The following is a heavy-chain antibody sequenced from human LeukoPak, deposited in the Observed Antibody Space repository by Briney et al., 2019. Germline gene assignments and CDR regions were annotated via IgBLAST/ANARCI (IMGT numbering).Heavy chain of an antibody. CDR1: GGSFSGYY. D-gene: IGHD3-10*01. CDR3: AREDYGSGSSPPYFDY. J-gene: IGHJ4*02. Sequence: SETLSLTCAVYGGSFSGYYWSWIRQPPGKGLEWIGEINHSGSTNYNPSLKSRVTISVDTSKNQFSFKLSSVTAADTAVYYCAREDYGSGSSPPYFDYWGQGTLVTVSS. V-gene: IGHV4-34*01. CDR2: INHSGST.